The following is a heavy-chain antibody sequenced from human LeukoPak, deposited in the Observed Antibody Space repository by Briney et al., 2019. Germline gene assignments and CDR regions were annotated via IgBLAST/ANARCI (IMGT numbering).Heavy chain of an antibody. V-gene: IGHV4-59*01. CDR2: ISYGGST. Sequence: SETLSLTCTVSGGSISSYYWTWIRQPPGRGLEWVGYISYGGSTNYNPSLRSRVTISVDTSTNQFSLKLSSVTAADTAVYYCARGIFGMVLNAFDLWGRGTMATVSS. CDR3: ARGIFGMVLNAFDL. D-gene: IGHD3-3*01. J-gene: IGHJ3*01. CDR1: GGSISSYY.